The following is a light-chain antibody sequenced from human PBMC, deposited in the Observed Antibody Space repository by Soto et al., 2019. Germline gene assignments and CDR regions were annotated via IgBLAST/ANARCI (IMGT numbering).Light chain of an antibody. J-gene: IGKJ1*01. CDR2: KAS. V-gene: IGKV1-5*03. CDR3: QHLET. CDR1: QSISSW. Sequence: DIQMTQSPSTLSASVGDRVTITCRASQSISSWLAWYQQKPGKAPKPLIYKASSLESGVPSRFSGSGSGTEFTLTISSLQPDDFATYYCQHLETFGQGPKVDIK.